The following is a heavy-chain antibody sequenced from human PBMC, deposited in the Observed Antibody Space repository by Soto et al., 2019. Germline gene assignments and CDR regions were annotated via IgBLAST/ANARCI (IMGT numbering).Heavy chain of an antibody. J-gene: IGHJ6*02. CDR2: ISSSGSTI. V-gene: IGHV3-48*03. Sequence: EVQLVESGGGLVQPGGSLRLSCAASGFTFSSYEMNWVRQAPGKGLEWVSYISSSGSTIYYADSVKGRFTISRDNAKYSLYLQMNSLRAEDTAVYYCASETGTRNPRMDVWGQGTTVTVSS. D-gene: IGHD1-7*01. CDR3: ASETGTRNPRMDV. CDR1: GFTFSSYE.